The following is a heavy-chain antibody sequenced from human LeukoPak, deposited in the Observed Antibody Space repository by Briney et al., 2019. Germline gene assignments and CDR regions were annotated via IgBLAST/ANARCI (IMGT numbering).Heavy chain of an antibody. J-gene: IGHJ4*02. V-gene: IGHV1-18*01. Sequence: ASVKVSCKASGYTFTSYGISWVLQAPGQGLEWMGWISAYNGNTNYAQKLQGRVTMTTDTPTSTAYMELRSLRSGDTAVYYCARVQAAAAGPFDYWGQGTLVTVSS. CDR1: GYTFTSYG. D-gene: IGHD6-13*01. CDR3: ARVQAAAAGPFDY. CDR2: ISAYNGNT.